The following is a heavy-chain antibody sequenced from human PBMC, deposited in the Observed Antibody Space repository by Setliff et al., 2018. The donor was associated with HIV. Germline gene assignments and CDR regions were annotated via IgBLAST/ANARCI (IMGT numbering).Heavy chain of an antibody. CDR1: GFTFSSYS. CDR2: ISSSSRYI. Sequence: PGGSLRLSCAASGFTFSSYSMNWVRQAPGKGLEWVSSISSSSRYIYYADSVKGRFTISRDNAKNSLYLQMNSLRAEDTAVYYCVKDEEYIGVVSATMNMPGYYHYYYMDVWGKGSTVTVSS. CDR3: VKDEEYIGVVSATMNMPGYYHYYYMDV. J-gene: IGHJ6*03. D-gene: IGHD2-2*01. V-gene: IGHV3-21*01.